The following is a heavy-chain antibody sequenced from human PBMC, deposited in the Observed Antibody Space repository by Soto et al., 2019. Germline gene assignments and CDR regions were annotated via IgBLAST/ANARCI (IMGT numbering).Heavy chain of an antibody. CDR2: IDPSDSQT. Sequence: GESLKISCKGSGYSFAGYWITWVLQKPGKGLEWMGRIDPSDSQTYYSPSFRGHVTISVTKSITTVFLQWSSLRASDTAMYYCARQIYDSDTGPNFQYYFDSWGQGTPVTVSS. D-gene: IGHD3-22*01. CDR3: ARQIYDSDTGPNFQYYFDS. J-gene: IGHJ4*02. CDR1: GYSFAGYW. V-gene: IGHV5-10-1*01.